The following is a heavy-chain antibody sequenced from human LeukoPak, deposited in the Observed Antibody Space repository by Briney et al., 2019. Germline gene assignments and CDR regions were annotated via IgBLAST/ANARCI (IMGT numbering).Heavy chain of an antibody. D-gene: IGHD3-10*01. CDR1: GGSFSGYY. J-gene: IGHJ6*02. V-gene: IGHV4-59*08. CDR2: IYYSGST. CDR3: ARQPVWFGESGTWYYGMDV. Sequence: SETLSLTCAVYGGSFSGYYWSWIRQPPGKGLEWIGYIYYSGSTNYNPSLKSRVTISVDTSKNQFSLKLSSVTAADTAVYYCARQPVWFGESGTWYYGMDVWGQGTTVTVSS.